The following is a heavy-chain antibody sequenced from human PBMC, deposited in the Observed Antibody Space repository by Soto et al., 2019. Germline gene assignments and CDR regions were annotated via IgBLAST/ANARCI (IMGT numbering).Heavy chain of an antibody. CDR3: ASDYGL. CDR1: GFTFGTHW. D-gene: IGHD4-17*01. V-gene: IGHV3-7*04. J-gene: IGHJ4*02. Sequence: EVQLVESGGGLVQPGGSLRLSCAVSGFTFGTHWMSWVRQAPGKGPEWVANINQDGTAKSYVDSVKGRFTISRDNAKNSLSLQMNSLRVEDTAVYYCASDYGLGGQGSLVTVSS. CDR2: INQDGTAK.